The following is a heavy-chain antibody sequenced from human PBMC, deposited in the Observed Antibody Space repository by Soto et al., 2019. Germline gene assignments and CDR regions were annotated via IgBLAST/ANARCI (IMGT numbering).Heavy chain of an antibody. V-gene: IGHV4-59*01. CDR1: GGSISSYY. CDR2: IYYSGST. Sequence: SEALSLTCTVSGGSISSYYWSWIRQPPGKGLEWIGYIYYSGSTNYNPSLKSRVTISVDTSKNQFSLKLSSVTAADTAVYYCAGGQVVPAAIRGNYYYYYYMDVWGKGTTVTVSS. J-gene: IGHJ6*03. CDR3: AGGQVVPAAIRGNYYYYYYMDV. D-gene: IGHD2-2*02.